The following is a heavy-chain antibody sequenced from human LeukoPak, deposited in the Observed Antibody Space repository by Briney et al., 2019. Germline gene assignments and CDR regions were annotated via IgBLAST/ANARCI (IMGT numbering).Heavy chain of an antibody. CDR3: ARHAPYALPDWRPPSDGYYMDV. CDR2: IYPGDFDT. CDR1: GYSFTSYW. J-gene: IGHJ6*03. V-gene: IGHV5-51*01. Sequence: GESLKISCKGSGYSFTSYWIGWVRQMPGKGLEWMGIIYPGDFDTRYSPSFQGQVTISADKSISTAYLQWSSLKASDTAMYYCARHAPYALPDWRPPSDGYYMDVWGKGTTVTVSS. D-gene: IGHD2-21*01.